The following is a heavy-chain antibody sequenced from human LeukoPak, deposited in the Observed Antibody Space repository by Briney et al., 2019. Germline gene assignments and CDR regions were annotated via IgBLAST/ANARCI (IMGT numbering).Heavy chain of an antibody. V-gene: IGHV4-38-2*02. CDR1: GYSISSGYY. Sequence: TSETLSLTCTVSGYSISSGYYWGWIRQPPGKGLEWIGYIYYSGSTYYNPSLESRVTISKDTSKNQFSMKLSSVTAADTAVYYCASVQYYYGSGSYYKGPNWFDPWGQGTLVTVSS. CDR3: ASVQYYYGSGSYYKGPNWFDP. D-gene: IGHD3-10*01. CDR2: IYYSGST. J-gene: IGHJ5*01.